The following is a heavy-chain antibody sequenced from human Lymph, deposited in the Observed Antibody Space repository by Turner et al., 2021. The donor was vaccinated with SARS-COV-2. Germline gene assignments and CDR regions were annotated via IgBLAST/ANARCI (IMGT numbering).Heavy chain of an antibody. Sequence: QVQLVQSGAEVKKPGASVKVSCKAPGYTFTGYYMHWVRQAPVQGLEWMGWINPNSGGTNYPQKCQGRVTMTRDTSISRAYMELSRLRSDDTAVYYCARSRDLQSMIRGVDPFDYWGQGTLVTVSS. CDR2: INPNSGGT. D-gene: IGHD3-10*01. J-gene: IGHJ4*02. CDR1: GYTFTGYY. CDR3: ARSRDLQSMIRGVDPFDY. V-gene: IGHV1-2*02.